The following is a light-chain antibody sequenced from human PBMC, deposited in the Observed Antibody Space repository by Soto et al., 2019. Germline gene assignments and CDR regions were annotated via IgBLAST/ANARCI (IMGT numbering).Light chain of an antibody. CDR3: QQRSNWPGT. V-gene: IGKV3-11*01. J-gene: IGKJ3*01. CDR2: DAS. Sequence: EIVLTQSPATLSLSAGDRVTLSCRASQSVSSYLAWYQQKPGQAPRLLIYDASSRPTGIPARFSGSGSGTDFTLTISSLEPEDFAVYYCQQRSNWPGTFGPGTKVDIK. CDR1: QSVSSY.